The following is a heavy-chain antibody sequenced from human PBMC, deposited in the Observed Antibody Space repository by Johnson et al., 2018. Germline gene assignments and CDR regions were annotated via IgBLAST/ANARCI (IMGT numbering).Heavy chain of an antibody. CDR2: ISYDGSNK. D-gene: IGHD4-23*01. V-gene: IGHV3-30*03. Sequence: QWVRQAPGKGLEWVAVISYDGSNKYYADSVKGRFTISRDNSKNTLYLQMNRLRAEDTAVYYWARKTTVVTPDAFDIWGQGTMVTVSS. J-gene: IGHJ3*02. CDR3: ARKTTVVTPDAFDI.